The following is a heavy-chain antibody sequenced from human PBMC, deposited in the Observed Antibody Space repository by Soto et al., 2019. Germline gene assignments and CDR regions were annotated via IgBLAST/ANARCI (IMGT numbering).Heavy chain of an antibody. J-gene: IGHJ4*02. D-gene: IGHD3-22*01. V-gene: IGHV3-21*01. CDR2: ISSSSTYI. CDR3: ASHPRDSSGYWYYFDY. CDR1: GFTFSSHS. Sequence: EVQLVESGGGLVKPGGSLRLSRAASGFTFSSHSMNWVRQAPGKGLEWVSSISSSSTYIYYADSVKGRFTISRDNAKNSLYLQMNSLRAEDTAVYYCASHPRDSSGYWYYFDYWGQGTLVTVSS.